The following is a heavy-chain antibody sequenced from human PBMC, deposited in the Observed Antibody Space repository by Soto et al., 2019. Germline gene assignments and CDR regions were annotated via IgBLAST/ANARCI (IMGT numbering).Heavy chain of an antibody. V-gene: IGHV3-48*03. Sequence: EVQLVESGGGLVQPGGSLRLSCAASGFPFSNFEMNWVRQAPGKGLEWISYISNTASTIYYADSVKGRFTISRDNTKNSLFLQMISLRPEDTAVYYCAPGGATGGDRWGQGTLVTVSS. CDR2: ISNTASTI. D-gene: IGHD2-8*02. J-gene: IGHJ5*02. CDR3: APGGATGGDR. CDR1: GFPFSNFE.